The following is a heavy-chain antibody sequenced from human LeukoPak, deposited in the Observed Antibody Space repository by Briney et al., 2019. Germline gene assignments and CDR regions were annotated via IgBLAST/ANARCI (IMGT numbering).Heavy chain of an antibody. CDR3: ARFGDCSGGSCYSRS. V-gene: IGHV1-18*01. J-gene: IGHJ5*02. CDR2: INPHSGGP. CDR1: GGTFSSYA. Sequence: ASVKVSCKASGGTFSSYAISWVRQSPGQGLEWMGWINPHSGGPIYAQKFQDRVTMTTDTSTSTAYMELRSLRSDDTAVYYCARFGDCSGGSCYSRSWGQGTLVTVSS. D-gene: IGHD2-15*01.